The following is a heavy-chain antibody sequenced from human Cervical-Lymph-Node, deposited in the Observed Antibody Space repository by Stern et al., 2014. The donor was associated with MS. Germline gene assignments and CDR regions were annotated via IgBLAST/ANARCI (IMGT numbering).Heavy chain of an antibody. CDR3: AASSPYYFYGMDV. Sequence: VQLVQSGGGLAQPGGSLRLSCAASGFPFTTYSMNWVRQAPGRGLEWVAKIKEDGSETFYVESVKGRFTIARDNTKNSLYLHMSSVRAEDTAVYYCAASSPYYFYGMDVWGHGTSVTVS. V-gene: IGHV3-7*01. CDR1: GFPFTTYS. J-gene: IGHJ6*02. CDR2: IKEDGSET. D-gene: IGHD3-16*01.